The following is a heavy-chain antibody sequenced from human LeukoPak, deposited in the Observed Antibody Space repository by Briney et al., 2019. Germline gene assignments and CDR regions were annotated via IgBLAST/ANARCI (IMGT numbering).Heavy chain of an antibody. Sequence: PGRSLRLSCTASGFPFSSYGMHWVRQAPGKGLVWVTVIWPDGSIKYYADSVKGRFTVSRDNSKNTLYLQMNSLRAEDTAVYYCAKGRVAEYYYYYGMDVWGQGTTVTVSS. J-gene: IGHJ6*02. CDR3: AKGRVAEYYYYYGMDV. CDR2: IWPDGSIK. CDR1: GFPFSSYG. V-gene: IGHV3-33*06.